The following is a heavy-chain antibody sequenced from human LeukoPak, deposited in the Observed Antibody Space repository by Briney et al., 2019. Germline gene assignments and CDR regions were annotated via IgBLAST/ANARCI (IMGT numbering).Heavy chain of an antibody. CDR1: GFTFSSYA. Sequence: GESLRLSCAGSGFTFSSYAMSWVRQAPGKGLEWVSTLSGSGGTTYYADSVKGRFTISRDNSKNTLYLQMSSLRAEDTALYYCAKYCSSSSCSNRGAYYGMDVWGQGTTVTVSS. CDR3: AKYCSSSSCSNRGAYYGMDV. D-gene: IGHD2-2*01. CDR2: LSGSGGTT. J-gene: IGHJ6*02. V-gene: IGHV3-23*01.